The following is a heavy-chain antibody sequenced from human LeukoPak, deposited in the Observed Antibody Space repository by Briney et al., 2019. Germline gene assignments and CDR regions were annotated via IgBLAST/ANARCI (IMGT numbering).Heavy chain of an antibody. D-gene: IGHD3-10*01. CDR1: GFTFSSYS. CDR2: ISSSSSTI. J-gene: IGHJ4*02. V-gene: IGHV3-48*02. CDR3: ARELPMVRGGGGDY. Sequence: GGSLRLSCAASGFTFSSYSMNWVRQAPGKGLEWVSYISSSSSTIYYADSVKGRFTISRDNAKNSLYLQMNSLRDEDTAVYYCARELPMVRGGGGDYWGQGTLVTVSS.